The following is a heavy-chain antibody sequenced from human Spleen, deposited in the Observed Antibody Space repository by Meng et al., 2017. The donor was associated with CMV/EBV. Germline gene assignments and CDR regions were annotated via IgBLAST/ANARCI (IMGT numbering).Heavy chain of an antibody. CDR1: GGSVSSASYP. Sequence: VSGGSVSSASYPLNFVRQPTGKGLEWIGQTTYGGSTNYNPSLRSRLTISVDASKNLFSLNVNSVTDADTTVYYCVRPIAGQGGRGHWGQGTLVTVSS. J-gene: IGHJ4*02. V-gene: IGHV4-61*03. CDR3: VRPIAGQGGRGH. CDR2: TTYGGST. D-gene: IGHD6-13*01.